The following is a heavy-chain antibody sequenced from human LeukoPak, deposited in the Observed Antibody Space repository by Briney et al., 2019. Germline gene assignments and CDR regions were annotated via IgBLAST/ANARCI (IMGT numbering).Heavy chain of an antibody. CDR1: EGTFSSYA. D-gene: IGHD1-1*01. CDR2: IIPILGIA. V-gene: IGHV1-69*04. CDR3: ASWNDVTFDY. Sequence: GASVKVSCKASEGTFSSYAISWVRQAPGQGLEWMGRIIPILGIANYAQKFQGRVTITADKSTSTAYMELSSLRSEDTAVYYCASWNDVTFDYWGQGTLVTVSS. J-gene: IGHJ4*02.